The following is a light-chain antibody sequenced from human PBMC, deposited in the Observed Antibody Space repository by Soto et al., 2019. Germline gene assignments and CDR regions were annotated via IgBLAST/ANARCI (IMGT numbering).Light chain of an antibody. Sequence: DIQMTHSPSSLSASVGDSVTITCRASQGISTYLNWYQQKPGKXPXLLMYAASNLQSGVPSRFSGSGSGTDFTLTISSLQPEDVATYFCQQSYSTFITFGQGTRLEI. J-gene: IGKJ5*01. CDR3: QQSYSTFIT. V-gene: IGKV1-39*01. CDR1: QGISTY. CDR2: AAS.